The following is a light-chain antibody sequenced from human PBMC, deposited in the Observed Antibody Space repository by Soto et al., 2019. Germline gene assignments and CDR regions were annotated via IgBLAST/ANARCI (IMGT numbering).Light chain of an antibody. J-gene: IGLJ1*01. Sequence: QSALTQPASVSGSPGQSITLSCTGTSSDVGAYNYVSWYQQHPGKAPKPVVYGVSNRPSGVSNRFSGSKSGNTASLTISGVQAEDEADYYCISYTSGNFYVFGTGTKVTVL. CDR2: GVS. V-gene: IGLV2-14*03. CDR1: SSDVGAYNY. CDR3: ISYTSGNFYV.